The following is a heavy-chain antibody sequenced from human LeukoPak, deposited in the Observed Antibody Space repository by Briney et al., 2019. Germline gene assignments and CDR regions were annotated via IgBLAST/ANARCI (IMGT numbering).Heavy chain of an antibody. CDR3: ARVFGSGWTYYYYYMDV. CDR1: GFTFSSYW. D-gene: IGHD6-19*01. Sequence: GGSLRLSCAASGFTFSSYWMHWVRQAPGKGLEWVANIKQDGSEKYYVDSVKGRFTISRDNAKNSLYLQMNSLRAEDTAVYYCARVFGSGWTYYYYYMDVWGRGTTVTVSS. V-gene: IGHV3-7*01. CDR2: IKQDGSEK. J-gene: IGHJ6*03.